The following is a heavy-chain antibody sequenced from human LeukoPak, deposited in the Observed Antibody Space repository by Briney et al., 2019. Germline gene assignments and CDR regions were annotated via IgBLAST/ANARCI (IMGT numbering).Heavy chain of an antibody. CDR1: GYTFTSYD. D-gene: IGHD3-10*01. V-gene: IGHV1-8*01. CDR2: MNPSSGNT. Sequence: ASVKVSCKASGYTFTSYDINWVRQATGQGLEWMGWMNPSSGNTGYAQKFQGRVTMTRNTSISTAYMELSSLRSEDTAVYYCARDGTMVRGVNYYYYYGMDVWGQGTTVTVSS. J-gene: IGHJ6*02. CDR3: ARDGTMVRGVNYYYYYGMDV.